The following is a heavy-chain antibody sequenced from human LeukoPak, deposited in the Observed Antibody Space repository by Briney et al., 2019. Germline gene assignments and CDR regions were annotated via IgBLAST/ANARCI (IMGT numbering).Heavy chain of an antibody. D-gene: IGHD6-19*01. CDR1: GGSFSGYY. CDR3: ARRLAVARTFDY. Sequence: SETLSLTCAVYGGSFSGYYWSWIRQPPGKGLEWIGEINHSGSTNYNPSLKSRVTISVDTSKNQLSLKLSSVTAADTAVYYCARRLAVARTFDYWGEGTPVTVSS. J-gene: IGHJ4*02. CDR2: INHSGST. V-gene: IGHV4-34*01.